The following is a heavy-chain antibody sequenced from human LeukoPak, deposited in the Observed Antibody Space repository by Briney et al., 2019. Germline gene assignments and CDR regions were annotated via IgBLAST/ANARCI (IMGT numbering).Heavy chain of an antibody. V-gene: IGHV1-24*01. Sequence: ASVKVSCKVSGYTLTELSMHWVRQAPGKGLEWMGGFDPEDGETIYAQKFQGRVTMTEDTSTDTAYMELSSLRSEDTAVYYCARVSGTTAPFDYWGQGTLVTVSS. CDR3: ARVSGTTAPFDY. J-gene: IGHJ4*02. CDR1: GYTLTELS. CDR2: FDPEDGET. D-gene: IGHD1-1*01.